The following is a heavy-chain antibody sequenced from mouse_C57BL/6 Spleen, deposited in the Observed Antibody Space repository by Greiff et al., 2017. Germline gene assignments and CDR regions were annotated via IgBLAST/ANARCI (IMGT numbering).Heavy chain of an antibody. CDR2: IHPNSGST. V-gene: IGHV1-64*01. CDR3: ARCCIGDYGPENFDY. Sequence: QVQLQQPGAELVKPGASVKLSCKASGYTFTSYWMHWVKQRPGQGLEWIGMIHPNSGSTNYNEKFKSKATLTVDKSSSTAYMQLSSLTSEDSAVYYCARCCIGDYGPENFDYWGQGTTLTVSS. D-gene: IGHD1-1*01. CDR1: GYTFTSYW. J-gene: IGHJ2*01.